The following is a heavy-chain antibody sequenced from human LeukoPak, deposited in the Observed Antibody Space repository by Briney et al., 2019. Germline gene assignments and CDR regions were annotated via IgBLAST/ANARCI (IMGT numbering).Heavy chain of an antibody. CDR1: GYTCTSYG. CDR3: ARDGENQLLYASYYYYGMDV. J-gene: IGHJ6*02. Sequence: ASVRVSYKASGYTCTSYGISWVRQAPGQALEWMGWISAYNDNTNYAQKLQGRHTMTTDTSTSTAYMELRSLRSDDTAVYYCARDGENQLLYASYYYYGMDVWGQGTTVTVSS. V-gene: IGHV1-18*01. D-gene: IGHD2-2*02. CDR2: ISAYNDNT.